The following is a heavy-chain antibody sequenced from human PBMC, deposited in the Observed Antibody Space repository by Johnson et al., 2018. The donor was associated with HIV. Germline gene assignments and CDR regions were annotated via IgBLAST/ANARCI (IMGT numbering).Heavy chain of an antibody. D-gene: IGHD2-2*01. CDR1: GFTFSSYW. Sequence: EVQLVESGGGLVQPGRSLRLSCAASGFTFSSYWMSWVRQAPGKGLEWVANIKQDGSEKYYVDSVKGRFTISRDNSKNTLYLQMNSLRAEDTAVYYCTTDKGQPLSIDAFDIWGQGTMVTVSS. CDR3: TTDKGQPLSIDAFDI. V-gene: IGHV3-7*01. CDR2: IKQDGSEK. J-gene: IGHJ3*02.